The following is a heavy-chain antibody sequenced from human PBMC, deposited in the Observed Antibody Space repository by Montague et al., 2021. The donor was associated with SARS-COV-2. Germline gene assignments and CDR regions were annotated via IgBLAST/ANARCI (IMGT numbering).Heavy chain of an antibody. Sequence: SLRLSCAASGFTFSSNWMSWFRQAPGKGLEWVANIKPDRSARYYVDSVKGRFTISRDNAKNSLYLQMNSLRAEDTAVYYCAKGSVWGQGTTVTVSS. CDR2: IKPDRSAR. V-gene: IGHV3-7*01. CDR1: GFTFSSNW. J-gene: IGHJ6*02. CDR3: AKGSV.